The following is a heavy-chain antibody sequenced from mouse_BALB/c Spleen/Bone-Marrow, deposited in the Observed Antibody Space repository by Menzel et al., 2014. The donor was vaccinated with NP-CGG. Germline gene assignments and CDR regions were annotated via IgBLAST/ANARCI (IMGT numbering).Heavy chain of an antibody. Sequence: VQLQQSGAELARPGASVKLSCKASGYTFTDYYINWVKQRTGQGLEWIGEIYPGSGNTYYNEKFKGKATLTADKSSSTAYMQLSSLTSEDSAVYFCAKGSYGSSYVRYYAMDYWGQGTSVTVSS. CDR3: AKGSYGSSYVRYYAMDY. CDR1: GYTFTDYY. J-gene: IGHJ4*01. D-gene: IGHD1-1*01. V-gene: IGHV1-77*01. CDR2: IYPGSGNT.